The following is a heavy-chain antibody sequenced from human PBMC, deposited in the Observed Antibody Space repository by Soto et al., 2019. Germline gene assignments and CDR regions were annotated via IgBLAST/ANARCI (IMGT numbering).Heavy chain of an antibody. CDR1: GGSISSSSYY. Sequence: SETLSLTCTVSGGSISSSSYYWGWIRQPPGKGLEWIGSIYYSGSTYYNPSLKSRVTISVDTSKNQFSLKLSSVTAADTAVYYCARHLRYYDSSAYYPQYFQHWGKGTLVTVSS. CDR2: IYYSGST. J-gene: IGHJ1*01. D-gene: IGHD3-22*01. CDR3: ARHLRYYDSSAYYPQYFQH. V-gene: IGHV4-39*01.